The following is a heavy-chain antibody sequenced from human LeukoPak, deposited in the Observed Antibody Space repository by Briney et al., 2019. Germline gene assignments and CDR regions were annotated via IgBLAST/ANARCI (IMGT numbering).Heavy chain of an antibody. CDR3: ARTYTVTTAFDY. CDR1: GYTFTDYY. Sequence: ASVKVSCEASGYTFTDYYIHWVRQAPGQGLEWMGWINPNSGGTNYAQKFQDRVTMTWDASISTAYMELSRLRSDDTAIYYCARTYTVTTAFDYWGQGTLVTVSS. CDR2: INPNSGGT. D-gene: IGHD4-17*01. V-gene: IGHV1-2*02. J-gene: IGHJ4*02.